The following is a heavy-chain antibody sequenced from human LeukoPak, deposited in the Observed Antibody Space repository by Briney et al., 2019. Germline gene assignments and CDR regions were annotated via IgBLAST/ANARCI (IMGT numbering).Heavy chain of an antibody. J-gene: IGHJ4*02. D-gene: IGHD2-8*01. Sequence: PGGSLRLSCAASGFTFSSYAMSWVRQAPGKGLEWVSAISGSGVSTFYADSVKGRFTVSRDNSRNILYLQMNSLRVEDSAVYYCAAQPCINGICYLDYWGQGALVTVSS. CDR1: GFTFSSYA. CDR2: ISGSGVST. CDR3: AAQPCINGICYLDY. V-gene: IGHV3-23*01.